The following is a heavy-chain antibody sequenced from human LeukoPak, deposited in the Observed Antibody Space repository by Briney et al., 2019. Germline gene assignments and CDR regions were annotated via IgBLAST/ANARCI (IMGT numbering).Heavy chain of an antibody. V-gene: IGHV4-59*08. Sequence: SETLSLTCTVSGGSISSYYWSWIRQPPGKGLEWIGDIYYSGSTNYNPSLKSRVTISVDTSKNQFSLKLSSVTAADTAVHYSARHDTTYYSLTGYYKGWFDPGGQGTLVTVSS. CDR2: IYYSGST. CDR1: GGSISSYY. CDR3: ARHDTTYYSLTGYYKGWFDP. J-gene: IGHJ5*02. D-gene: IGHD3-9*01.